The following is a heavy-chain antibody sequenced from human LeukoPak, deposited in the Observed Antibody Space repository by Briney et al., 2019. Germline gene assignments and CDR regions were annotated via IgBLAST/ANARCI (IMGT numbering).Heavy chain of an antibody. Sequence: GASVKVSCKASGYTFTSYGISWVRQAPGQGLEWMGWISAYNGNTNYAQKFQGRVTITRDTSASTAYMELSSLRSEDTAVYYCARTGEGAYYGDYWGQGTLVTVSS. D-gene: IGHD2-21*01. CDR2: ISAYNGNT. V-gene: IGHV1-18*01. J-gene: IGHJ4*02. CDR1: GYTFTSYG. CDR3: ARTGEGAYYGDY.